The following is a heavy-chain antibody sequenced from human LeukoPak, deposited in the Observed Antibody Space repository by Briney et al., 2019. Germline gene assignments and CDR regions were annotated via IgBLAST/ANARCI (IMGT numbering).Heavy chain of an antibody. CDR3: AREEQWLVTHFDY. D-gene: IGHD6-19*01. CDR1: VFTFDDYG. CDR2: INWNGGST. V-gene: IGHV3-20*04. Sequence: PGGSLRLSCAASVFTFDDYGMSWVRQAPGKGLEWVSGINWNGGSTGYADSVKGRFTISRHNAKNSLYLQMNSLRAEDTAVYYCAREEQWLVTHFDYWGQGTLVTVSS. J-gene: IGHJ4*02.